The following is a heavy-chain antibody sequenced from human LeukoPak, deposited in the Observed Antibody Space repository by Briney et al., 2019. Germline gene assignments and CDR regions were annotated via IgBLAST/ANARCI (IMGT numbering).Heavy chain of an antibody. CDR3: AIRDGGHFDY. V-gene: IGHV3-30*03. J-gene: IGHJ4*02. Sequence: GGSLRLSCAASGFTFSSYGMHWVRQAPGKGLEWVAVISYDGINKYYADSVKGRFTISRDNSKNTLYLQMNSLRAEDTAVYYCAIRDGGHFDYWGQGTLVTVSS. D-gene: IGHD3-16*01. CDR1: GFTFSSYG. CDR2: ISYDGINK.